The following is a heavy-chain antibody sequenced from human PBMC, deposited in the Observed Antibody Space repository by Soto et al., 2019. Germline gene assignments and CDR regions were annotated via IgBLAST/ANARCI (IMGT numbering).Heavy chain of an antibody. J-gene: IGHJ4*02. CDR1: GYTFTSYY. D-gene: IGHD7-27*01. Sequence: QVQLVQSGAEVKKPGASVKVSCKASGYTFTSYYMHWVRQAPGQGLEWMGIINPSGGSKSYAQKFQGRVTMTRDTSTSTVYMELSSLRSEDTAVYYCARVTGGGHYFDCWGQGTLVTVSS. CDR2: INPSGGSK. CDR3: ARVTGGGHYFDC. V-gene: IGHV1-46*01.